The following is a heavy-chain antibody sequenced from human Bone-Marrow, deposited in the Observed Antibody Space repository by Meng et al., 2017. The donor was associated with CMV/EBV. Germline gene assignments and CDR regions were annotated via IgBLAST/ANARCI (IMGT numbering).Heavy chain of an antibody. V-gene: IGHV3-23*03. J-gene: IGHJ4*02. Sequence: GGSLRLSCAASGFTFSNAWMSWVRQAPGKGLEWVSVIYSGGSSTYYADSVKGRFTISRDNSKNTLYLQMNSLRAEDTAVYYCAKEIGTIVGAYFDYWGQGTLVTVSS. CDR2: IYSGGSST. CDR1: GFTFSNAW. CDR3: AKEIGTIVGAYFDY. D-gene: IGHD1-26*01.